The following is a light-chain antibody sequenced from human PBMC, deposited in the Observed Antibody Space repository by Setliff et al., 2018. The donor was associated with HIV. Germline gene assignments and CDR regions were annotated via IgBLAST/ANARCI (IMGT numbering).Light chain of an antibody. V-gene: IGLV2-14*01. Sequence: SALAQPASVSGSPGQSITISCTGTSSDVGGYNYVSWYQQHPGKAPKLMIYDVSKRPSGVSNRFSGSKSGNTASLTISGLQAEDEADYYCSSYTSSSTIYVFGTGTKGTVL. CDR2: DVS. J-gene: IGLJ1*01. CDR3: SSYTSSSTIYV. CDR1: SSDVGGYNY.